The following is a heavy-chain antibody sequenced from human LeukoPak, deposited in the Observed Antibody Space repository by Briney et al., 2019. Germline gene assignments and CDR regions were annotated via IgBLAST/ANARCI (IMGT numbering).Heavy chain of an antibody. CDR2: IKEDRSEK. CDR1: GFTFSNYW. Sequence: GGSLRLSCAASGFTFSNYWMSWVRQAPGKGLEWVANIKEDRSEKYYVDSVKGRFTISRDNARNSLYPQMNSLRAEDTAVYYCASGRQLGYWGQGTLVTVSS. D-gene: IGHD6-13*01. J-gene: IGHJ4*02. V-gene: IGHV3-7*01. CDR3: ASGRQLGY.